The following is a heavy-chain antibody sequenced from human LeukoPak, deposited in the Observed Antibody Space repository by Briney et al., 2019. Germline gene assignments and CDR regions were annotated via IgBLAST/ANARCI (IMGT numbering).Heavy chain of an antibody. Sequence: TGGSLRLSCAASGFTFSSYGMHWVRQAPGKGLEWVAFIRYDGSNKYYADSVKGRFTISRDNSKNTLYLQMNSLRAEDTAVYYCASTVLSSGCYFDYWGQGTLVTVSS. CDR2: IRYDGSNK. CDR1: GFTFSSYG. D-gene: IGHD3-22*01. J-gene: IGHJ4*02. V-gene: IGHV3-30*02. CDR3: ASTVLSSGCYFDY.